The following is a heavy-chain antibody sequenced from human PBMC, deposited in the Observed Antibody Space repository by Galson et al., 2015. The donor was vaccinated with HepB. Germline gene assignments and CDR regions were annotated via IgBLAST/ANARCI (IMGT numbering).Heavy chain of an antibody. V-gene: IGHV3-15*01. CDR2: IKSKTDGGTT. D-gene: IGHD2-15*01. CDR3: TTVLAAGYCSGGSCYSDDAFDI. CDR1: GFTFSNAW. Sequence: SLRLSCAASGFTFSNAWMSWVRQAPGKGLEWVGRIKSKTDGGTTDYAAPVKGRFTISRDDSKNTLYLQMNSLKTEDTAVYYCTTVLAAGYCSGGSCYSDDAFDIWGQGTMVTVSS. J-gene: IGHJ3*02.